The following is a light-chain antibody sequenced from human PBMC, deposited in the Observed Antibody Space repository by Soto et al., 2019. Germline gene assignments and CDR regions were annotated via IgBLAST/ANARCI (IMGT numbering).Light chain of an antibody. CDR1: QSLLHSNGSDS. CDR2: LGS. J-gene: IGKJ1*01. CDR3: MPALQSPPT. Sequence: EIVMTQSPLSLPVTPGEPASISCSSSQSLLHSNGSDSLDGYLQKPGQSPQLLIYLGSNRASGVPARFSGSGSGTAFTLKISSVEAGDVGVYYCMPALQSPPTFGQGTKVEIK. V-gene: IGKV2-28*01.